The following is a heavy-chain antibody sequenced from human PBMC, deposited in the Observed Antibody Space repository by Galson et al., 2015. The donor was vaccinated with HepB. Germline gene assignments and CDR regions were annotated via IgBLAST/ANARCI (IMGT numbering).Heavy chain of an antibody. J-gene: IGHJ4*02. CDR3: AREAVSCSSTGCYVEY. D-gene: IGHD2-2*01. Sequence: SLRLSCAVSGFTFSDSYMNWIRQAPGKGLERVSYISSTAYSIYYADSVKGRFTISRDNAKNSLYLQMNSLGADDTAVYYCAREAVSCSSTGCYVEYWGQGTLVTVSS. V-gene: IGHV3-11*01. CDR2: ISSTAYSI. CDR1: GFTFSDSY.